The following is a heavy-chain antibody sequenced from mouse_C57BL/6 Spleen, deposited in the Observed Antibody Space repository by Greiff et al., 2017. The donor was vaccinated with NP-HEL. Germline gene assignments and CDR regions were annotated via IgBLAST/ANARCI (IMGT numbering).Heavy chain of an antibody. J-gene: IGHJ4*01. CDR2: IHPNSGST. Sequence: VQLHQPGAELVKPGASVKLSCKASGYTFTSYWMHWVKQRPGQGLEWIGMIHPNSGSTNYNEKFKSKATLTVDKSSSTAYMQLSSLTSEDSAVYYCARERKDGYDRAMDYWGQGTSVTVSS. D-gene: IGHD2-2*01. V-gene: IGHV1-64*01. CDR1: GYTFTSYW. CDR3: ARERKDGYDRAMDY.